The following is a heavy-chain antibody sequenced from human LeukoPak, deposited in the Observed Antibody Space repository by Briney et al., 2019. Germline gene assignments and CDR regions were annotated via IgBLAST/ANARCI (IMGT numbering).Heavy chain of an antibody. D-gene: IGHD3-22*01. Sequence: GGSLRLSCAASGFTFSSYSMNWVRQAPGKGLEWVGRMRSKTQNYATAYAASVKGRFTISRDDSKNTAFLQMNSLKTEDTAVYYCTNYDDSSDLWGYWGQGTLVTVSS. CDR1: GFTFSSYS. CDR3: TNYDDSSDLWGY. V-gene: IGHV3-73*01. CDR2: MRSKTQNYAT. J-gene: IGHJ4*02.